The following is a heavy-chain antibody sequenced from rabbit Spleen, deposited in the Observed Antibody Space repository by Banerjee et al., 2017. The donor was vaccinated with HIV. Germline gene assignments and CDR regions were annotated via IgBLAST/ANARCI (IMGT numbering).Heavy chain of an antibody. Sequence: QSLEESGGGLVKPGASLTLTCTTSGFSFNSIFWICWVRQAPGKGLEWVACIYAGSSGGTYYANWAKGRFTISKTSSTTVTLQVTSLTAADTATYFCARDLVAVIGWNFNLWGQGTLVTVS. CDR1: GFSFNSIFW. V-gene: IGHV1S40*01. CDR3: ARDLVAVIGWNFNL. J-gene: IGHJ4*01. CDR2: IYAGSSGGT. D-gene: IGHD1-1*01.